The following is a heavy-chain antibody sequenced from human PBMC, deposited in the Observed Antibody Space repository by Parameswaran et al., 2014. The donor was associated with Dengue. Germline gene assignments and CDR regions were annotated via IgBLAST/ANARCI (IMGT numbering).Heavy chain of an antibody. D-gene: IGHD6-13*01. V-gene: IGHV7-4-1*02. Sequence: WVRQAPGQGLEWMGWINTNTGNPTYAQGFTERFVFSLDTSVSTAYLQISSLKAEDTAVYYCARGDVEQHYYYYGMDVWGQGATVTVSS. J-gene: IGHJ6*02. CDR3: ARGDVEQHYYYYGMDV. CDR2: INTNTGNP.